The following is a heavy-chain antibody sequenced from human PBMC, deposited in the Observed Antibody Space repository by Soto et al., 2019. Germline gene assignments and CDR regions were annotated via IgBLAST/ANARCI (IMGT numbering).Heavy chain of an antibody. J-gene: IGHJ5*02. CDR3: VRDGTKTLRDWFDP. Sequence: SETLSLTCTVSGTSISGFYWSWLRKPAGKGLEWIGRIYATGTTDYNPSLTIRVMMSLDTSKKQVSLKLRSVTAAETAVYYCVRDGTKTLRDWFDPVRQGIPVTVAS. CDR1: GTSISGFY. V-gene: IGHV4-4*07. CDR2: IYATGTT. D-gene: IGHD1-1*01.